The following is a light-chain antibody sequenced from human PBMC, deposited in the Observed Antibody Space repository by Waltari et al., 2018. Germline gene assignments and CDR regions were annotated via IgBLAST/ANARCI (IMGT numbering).Light chain of an antibody. CDR2: GAS. V-gene: IGKV1-39*01. CDR1: QSISEY. Sequence: VTITSRARQSISEYLNWYQQKPGKAPKLLIYGASSLQSGVPSRFSGSGSGTDFTLSITSLQPEDSATYYCQQSYTFGGGTKVEIK. J-gene: IGKJ4*01. CDR3: QQSYT.